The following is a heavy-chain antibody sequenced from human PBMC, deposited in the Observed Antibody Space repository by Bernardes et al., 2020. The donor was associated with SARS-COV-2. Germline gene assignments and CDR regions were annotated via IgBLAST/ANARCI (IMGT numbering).Heavy chain of an antibody. CDR1: GGSINSGDYY. V-gene: IGHV4-30-4*01. J-gene: IGHJ6*02. CDR3: TRDREAGVVIPTAPRSV. D-gene: IGHD2-2*01. Sequence: SETLSLTCTVSGGSINSGDYYWSWIRQPPGKGLEWIGYIYYSGSPFYNPSLKSRVAMSVHTSKNQFSLNLSSVTAADTAVYYCTRDREAGVVIPTAPRSVWGQGTTVTVSS. CDR2: IYYSGSP.